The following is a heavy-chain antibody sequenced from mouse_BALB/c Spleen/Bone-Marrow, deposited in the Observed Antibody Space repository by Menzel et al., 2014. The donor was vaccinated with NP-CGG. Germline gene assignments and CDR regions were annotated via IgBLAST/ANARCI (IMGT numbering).Heavy chain of an antibody. CDR1: GYTFTNYW. J-gene: IGHJ2*01. Sequence: VKLQESGAELAKPGASVKMSCKASGYTFTNYWMHWVKQRPGRGLEWIGYINPSTGYTEYNQKFKDKATLTADKSSSTAYMQLSSLTSEDSAVYYCARIYYYGRDYWGQGTTLTVSS. CDR3: ARIYYYGRDY. CDR2: INPSTGYT. V-gene: IGHV1-7*01. D-gene: IGHD1-1*01.